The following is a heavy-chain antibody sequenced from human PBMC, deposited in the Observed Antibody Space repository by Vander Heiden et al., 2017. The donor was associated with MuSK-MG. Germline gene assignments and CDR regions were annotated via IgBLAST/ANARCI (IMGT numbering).Heavy chain of an antibody. D-gene: IGHD2-2*01. CDR3: ARQGAYSSTLYGVDP. CDR2: IYPGDSDT. J-gene: IGHJ5*02. V-gene: IGHV5-51*01. Sequence: EVQLVQSGAEVKKPGASLTTPCKGSGSSLTSYWIGWVRQMPGKGLEWMGNIYPGDSDTRYSPSFEGQVTISADKSINTAYLQWSSLKASDTAMYYCARQGAYSSTLYGVDPWGQGTLVTVSS. CDR1: GSSLTSYW.